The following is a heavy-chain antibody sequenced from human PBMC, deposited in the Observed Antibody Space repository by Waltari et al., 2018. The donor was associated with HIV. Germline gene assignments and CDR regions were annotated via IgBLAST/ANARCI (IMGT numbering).Heavy chain of an antibody. Sequence: QVQLVQSGAEVKKPGASVKVSCKASGYTCTDYYMHWVRQAPGQGLEWLGWINPNSGNTIYAQNFQGRVSMTRDTSIRTAYMELSRLRSDDTAVYYCARDLIFYYDTSDYYPFDYWGQGTLVTVSS. CDR1: GYTCTDYY. J-gene: IGHJ4*02. V-gene: IGHV1-2*02. CDR3: ARDLIFYYDTSDYYPFDY. D-gene: IGHD3-22*01. CDR2: INPNSGNT.